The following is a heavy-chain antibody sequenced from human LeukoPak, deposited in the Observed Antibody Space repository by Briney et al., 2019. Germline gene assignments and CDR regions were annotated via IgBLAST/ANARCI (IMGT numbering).Heavy chain of an antibody. CDR2: ISAYNGNT. CDR3: ARVQRSSSWYVSGWFDP. Sequence: GASVKVSCKASGYTFSSYGISWVRQAPGQGLEWMGWISAYNGNTNYAQKLQDRVTMTTDTSTSTAYMELRSLRSDDTAVYYCARVQRSSSWYVSGWFDPWGQGTLVTVSS. D-gene: IGHD6-13*01. CDR1: GYTFSSYG. J-gene: IGHJ5*02. V-gene: IGHV1-18*01.